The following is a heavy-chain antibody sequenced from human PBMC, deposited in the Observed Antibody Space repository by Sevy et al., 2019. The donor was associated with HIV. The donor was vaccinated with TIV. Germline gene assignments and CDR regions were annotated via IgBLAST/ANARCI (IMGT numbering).Heavy chain of an antibody. V-gene: IGHV3-23*01. CDR1: GFTFSSYA. D-gene: IGHD3-3*01. CDR2: ISGSGGST. CDR3: AKSRLSDFWSGIDAFDI. Sequence: GGSLRLSCAASGFTFSSYAMSWVRQAPGKGLEWVSAISGSGGSTYYACSVKGRFTISRDNSKNTLYLQMNSLRAEDTAVYYCAKSRLSDFWSGIDAFDIWGQGTMVTVSS. J-gene: IGHJ3*02.